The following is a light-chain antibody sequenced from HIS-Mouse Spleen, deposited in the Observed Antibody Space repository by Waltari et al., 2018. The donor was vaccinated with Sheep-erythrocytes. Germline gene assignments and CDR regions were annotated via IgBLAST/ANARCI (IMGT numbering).Light chain of an antibody. V-gene: IGKV3-20*01. CDR2: GAS. Sequence: EIVLTQSPGTLSLSPGERATLPCRASQSVSSSYLAWYQQKPGQAPRLLFYGASSRATGIPDRFRGSGSGTDFTLTISRLEPEDFAVYYCQQYGSSLRTFGQGTKVEIK. CDR1: QSVSSSY. CDR3: QQYGSSLRT. J-gene: IGKJ1*01.